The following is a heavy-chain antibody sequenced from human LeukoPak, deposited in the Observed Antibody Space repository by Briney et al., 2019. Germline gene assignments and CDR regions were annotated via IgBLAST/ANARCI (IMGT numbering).Heavy chain of an antibody. CDR3: ARRPNYYGSGSYHHFDY. J-gene: IGHJ4*02. D-gene: IGHD3-10*01. Sequence: PGGSLRLSCAASGFTFSSYSMTWVPQAPGKGLQWVSYISSSSSTIYYADSVKGRFTISRDNAKNSLYLQMNSLRAEDTAVYYCARRPNYYGSGSYHHFDYWGQGTLVTVSS. CDR2: ISSSSSTI. V-gene: IGHV3-48*01. CDR1: GFTFSSYS.